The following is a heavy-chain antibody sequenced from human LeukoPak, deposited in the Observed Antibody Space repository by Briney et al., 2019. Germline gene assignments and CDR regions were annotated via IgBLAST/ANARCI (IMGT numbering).Heavy chain of an antibody. CDR1: GGSISSYF. Sequence: PSETLSLTCTVSGGSISSYFWSWIRQPPGKGLEWIGYIYYSGSTDYNPSLRSRVTISVDTSKNQFSLKLSSVTAADTAVYYCARGPKNPTFGGVIPHGWGQGTLVTVSS. J-gene: IGHJ4*02. D-gene: IGHD3-16*01. CDR3: ARGPKNPTFGGVIPHG. CDR2: IYYSGST. V-gene: IGHV4-59*12.